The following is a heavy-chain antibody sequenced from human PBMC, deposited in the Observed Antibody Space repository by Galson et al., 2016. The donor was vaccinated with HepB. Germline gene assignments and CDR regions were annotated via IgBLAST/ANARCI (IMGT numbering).Heavy chain of an antibody. J-gene: IGHJ4*02. CDR2: IMPIFPTP. CDR3: TRIDGGPFDY. Sequence: SVKVSCKASGGTFSTYAINWVRQAPGQGLEWVGSIMPIFPTPTYAQKFQGRVTISADESTNTAYMELNSLTSEDTAIYYCTRIDGGPFDYWGQGTQVTVSS. CDR1: GGTFSTYA. V-gene: IGHV1-69*13. D-gene: IGHD4-23*01.